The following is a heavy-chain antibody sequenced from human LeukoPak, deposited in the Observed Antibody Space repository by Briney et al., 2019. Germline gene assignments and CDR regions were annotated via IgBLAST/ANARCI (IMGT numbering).Heavy chain of an antibody. CDR1: GGSISSGGYY. D-gene: IGHD2-2*01. J-gene: IGHJ3*02. CDR3: ARVVADIVVVPAAIELSGVYAFDI. Sequence: SQTLSLTCTVSGGSISSGGYYWSWIRQPPGKGLECIGYIYHSGSTYYNPSLKSRVTISVDRSKNQFSLKLSSVTAADTAVYYCARVVADIVVVPAAIELSGVYAFDIWGQGTMVTVSS. V-gene: IGHV4-30-2*01. CDR2: IYHSGST.